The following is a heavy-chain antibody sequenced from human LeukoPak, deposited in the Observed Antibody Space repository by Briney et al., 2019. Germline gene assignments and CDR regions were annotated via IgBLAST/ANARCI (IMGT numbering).Heavy chain of an antibody. CDR2: IYTSGAT. J-gene: IGHJ4*02. V-gene: IGHV4-4*07. CDR1: GGSISSYY. Sequence: PSETLSLTCTVSGGSISSYYWSWIRQPAGKGLEWIGRIYTSGATNYNPSLKSRVTMSVGTSQNQFSLKLSSVTAADTAVYYCASYRSTTSCGNGYWGQGILVTVSS. D-gene: IGHD2-2*01. CDR3: ASYRSTTSCGNGY.